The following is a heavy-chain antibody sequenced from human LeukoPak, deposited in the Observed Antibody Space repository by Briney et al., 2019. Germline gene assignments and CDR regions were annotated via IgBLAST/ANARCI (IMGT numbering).Heavy chain of an antibody. J-gene: IGHJ5*02. CDR2: VDHSGSA. D-gene: IGHD2/OR15-2a*01. Sequence: KPSETLSLTCAVYGGSFTGYFWTWIRQPPGKGLEWIGEVDHSGSANNNPSLKSRVTISVDTSKRQFSLKLTSVTAADTAVYYCASINNRFDPWGQGTLVTVSS. CDR1: GGSFTGYF. CDR3: ASINNRFDP. V-gene: IGHV4-34*01.